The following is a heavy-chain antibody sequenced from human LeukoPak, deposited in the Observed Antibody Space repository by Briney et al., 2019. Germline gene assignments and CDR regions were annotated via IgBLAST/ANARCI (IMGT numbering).Heavy chain of an antibody. CDR1: GFTFSSYA. D-gene: IGHD6-6*01. Sequence: SGGSLRLSCAASGFTFSSYAMSWVHQAPGKGLEWVSAISGSGGSTYYADSVKGRFTISRDNSKNTLYLQMNSLRAEDTAVYYCAKGLDPVAYYGMDVWGQGTTVTVSS. CDR2: ISGSGGST. J-gene: IGHJ6*02. V-gene: IGHV3-23*01. CDR3: AKGLDPVAYYGMDV.